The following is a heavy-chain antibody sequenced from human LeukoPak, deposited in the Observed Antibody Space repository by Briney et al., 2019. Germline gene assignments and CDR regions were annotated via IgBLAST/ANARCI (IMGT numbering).Heavy chain of an antibody. Sequence: GGSLRLSCAAFGFSFSNAWMSWVRQAPGKGLEWVGRIKSKSDGGTTDYAATVKGRFIISRDDSKNTLYLQMNSLKTEDTAVYYCAKDLDYTTYGYYFDYWGEGALVTVSS. J-gene: IGHJ4*02. V-gene: IGHV3-15*01. CDR1: GFSFSNAW. CDR2: IKSKSDGGTT. D-gene: IGHD4-11*01. CDR3: AKDLDYTTYGYYFDY.